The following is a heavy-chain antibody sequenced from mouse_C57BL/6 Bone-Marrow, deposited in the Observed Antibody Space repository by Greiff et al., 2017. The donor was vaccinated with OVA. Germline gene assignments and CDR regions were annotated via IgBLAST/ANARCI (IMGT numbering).Heavy chain of an antibody. CDR3: PRYSTGYSPYFDY. V-gene: IGHV7-3*01. CDR1: GFTFTDYY. Sequence: EVMLVESGGGLVQPGGSLSLSCAASGFTFTDYYMSWVRQPPGKALEWLGFIRNKANGYTTEYSASVKGRFTISRDNSQSILYRQMNAPRAEDRATFYCPRYSTGYSPYFDYWGQGTTLTVSS. D-gene: IGHD2-12*01. CDR2: IRNKANGYTT. J-gene: IGHJ2*01.